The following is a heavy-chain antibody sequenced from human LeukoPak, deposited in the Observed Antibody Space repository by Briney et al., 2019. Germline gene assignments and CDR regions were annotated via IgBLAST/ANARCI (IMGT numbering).Heavy chain of an antibody. Sequence: GGSLRLSCAASGFTFNNAWMNWVRQAPGKGLEWVAVIWYDGSNQYYVDSVKGRFTVSRDNAKNTLYLQMDSLRAEDTAVYYCATDRNSGKYYDYWGQGTLVTVSS. CDR1: GFTFNNAW. CDR2: IWYDGSNQ. D-gene: IGHD1-26*01. J-gene: IGHJ4*02. V-gene: IGHV3-33*08. CDR3: ATDRNSGKYYDY.